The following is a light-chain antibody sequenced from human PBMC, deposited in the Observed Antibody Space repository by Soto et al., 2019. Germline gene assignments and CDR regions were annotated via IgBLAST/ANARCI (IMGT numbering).Light chain of an antibody. Sequence: EIVMTQSPATLSVSPGERATLSCRANQSISSNLAWYQQTPAQTPRLLIYGASTRATGIPARFSGSGSGTEFTLTISILQSEDFAVYYCQQYNNWPPWTFGQGTKVEIK. V-gene: IGKV3-15*01. J-gene: IGKJ1*01. CDR2: GAS. CDR1: QSISSN. CDR3: QQYNNWPPWT.